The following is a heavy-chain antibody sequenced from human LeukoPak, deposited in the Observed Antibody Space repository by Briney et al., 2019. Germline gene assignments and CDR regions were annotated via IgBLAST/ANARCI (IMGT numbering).Heavy chain of an antibody. Sequence: PGGSLRLSCAASGFTFSIYDMHWVRQATGKGLEWVSAIGTAGDTYYPGSVKGRFTISRENAKNSLYLQMNSLRAGDTAVYYCARGTNFTKTFDYWGQGTLVTVSS. J-gene: IGHJ4*02. CDR3: ARGTNFTKTFDY. CDR1: GFTFSIYD. D-gene: IGHD4/OR15-4a*01. CDR2: IGTAGDT. V-gene: IGHV3-13*01.